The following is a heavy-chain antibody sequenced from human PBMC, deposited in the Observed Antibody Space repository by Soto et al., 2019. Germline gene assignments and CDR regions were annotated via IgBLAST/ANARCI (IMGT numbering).Heavy chain of an antibody. J-gene: IGHJ6*03. Sequence: ASVKVSCKASGYTFTSYGISWVRQAPGQGLEWMGWISAYNGNTNYAQKLQGRVTMTTDTSTSTAYMELRSLRSDDTALYYCERSPMATSYYYYMDFWRKGITVYVSS. CDR3: ERSPMATSYYYYMDF. CDR2: ISAYNGNT. V-gene: IGHV1-18*01. CDR1: GYTFTSYG.